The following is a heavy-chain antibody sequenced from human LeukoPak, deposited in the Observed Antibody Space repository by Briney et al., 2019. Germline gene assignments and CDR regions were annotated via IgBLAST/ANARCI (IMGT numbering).Heavy chain of an antibody. CDR1: GFTHSSYV. CDR2: ICGSGTRT. CDR3: AKEVYSDSSGYFDY. V-gene: IGHV3-23*01. J-gene: IGHJ4*02. D-gene: IGHD3-22*01. Sequence: GGSLRLSCAPSGFTHSSYVMMWVGQPPGKGVEWVSCICGSGTRTYYADSVTRRFTISRENYKTALYMQMPSMRADETAVYYCAKEVYSDSSGYFDYWGQGTLVTVSP.